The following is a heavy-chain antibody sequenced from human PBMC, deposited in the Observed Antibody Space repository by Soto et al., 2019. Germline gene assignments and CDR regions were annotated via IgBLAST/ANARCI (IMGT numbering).Heavy chain of an antibody. J-gene: IGHJ4*02. CDR2: ISWNSGSI. D-gene: IGHD2-2*01. Sequence: EVQLVESGGGLVQPGRSLRLSCAASGFTFDDYAMHWVRQAPGKGLEWVSGISWNSGSIGYADSVKGRFTISRDNAKNSLYLQMNSLRAEDTALYYCAKAGVVPAAMGTYYLDYWGQGTLVTVSS. CDR1: GFTFDDYA. CDR3: AKAGVVPAAMGTYYLDY. V-gene: IGHV3-9*01.